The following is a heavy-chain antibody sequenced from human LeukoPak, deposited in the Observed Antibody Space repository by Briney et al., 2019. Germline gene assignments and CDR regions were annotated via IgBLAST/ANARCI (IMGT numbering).Heavy chain of an antibody. Sequence: GGSLRLSCAASGFTFSTFAMIWVRQPPGKGLEWVSSIFPSGGEIHYADSVRGRFTISRDNSKSTLSLQMNSLRAEDTALYYCAKSLHGSGSYYNYWGQGTLVTVSS. J-gene: IGHJ4*02. CDR2: IFPSGGEI. V-gene: IGHV3-23*01. CDR3: AKSLHGSGSYYNY. CDR1: GFTFSTFA. D-gene: IGHD3-10*01.